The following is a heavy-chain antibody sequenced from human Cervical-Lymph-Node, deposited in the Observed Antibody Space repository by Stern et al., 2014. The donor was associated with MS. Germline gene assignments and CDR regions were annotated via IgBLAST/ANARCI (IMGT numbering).Heavy chain of an antibody. V-gene: IGHV1-46*01. CDR1: GYTFTSYY. CDR3: AREVAGHRLGMMDV. CDR2: INPSGGTT. J-gene: IGHJ6*02. D-gene: IGHD6-19*01. Sequence: VQLLDSGAEGKKPGASVKVSCKASGYTFTSYYLHWARQAPGKGVEWMGIINPSGGTTSHAQKFQGRVTMTRDTSTSTVYMELSSLRSEDTAVYYCAREVAGHRLGMMDVWGQGTTVTVSS.